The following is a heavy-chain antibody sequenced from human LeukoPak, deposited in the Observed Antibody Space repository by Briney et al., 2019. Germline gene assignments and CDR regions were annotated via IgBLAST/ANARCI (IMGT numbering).Heavy chain of an antibody. D-gene: IGHD3-10*01. J-gene: IGHJ6*03. Sequence: PGGSLRLSCAASGFTFDDYAMHWVRQAPGKGLEWVSGISWNSGSIGYADSVKGRFTISRDNAKNSLYLQMNSLRAEDTAVYYCARSGSSSYYYMDVWGKGTTVTVSS. CDR3: ARSGSSSYYYMDV. V-gene: IGHV3-9*01. CDR1: GFTFDDYA. CDR2: ISWNSGSI.